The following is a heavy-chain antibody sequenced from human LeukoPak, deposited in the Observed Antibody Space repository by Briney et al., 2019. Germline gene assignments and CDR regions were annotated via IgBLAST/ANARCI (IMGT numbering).Heavy chain of an antibody. V-gene: IGHV5-51*01. CDR3: ASEIYDRDAFDI. CDR1: GYSFSSFW. D-gene: IGHD3-22*01. J-gene: IGHJ3*02. CDR2: IYPGDSDT. Sequence: GESLKISCKGSGYSFSSFWINWVRQMPGKGLEWMGIIYPGDSDTRYSPSFQGQVTISADKSISTAYLQWSSLKASDTAMYYCASEIYDRDAFDIWGQGTMVTVSS.